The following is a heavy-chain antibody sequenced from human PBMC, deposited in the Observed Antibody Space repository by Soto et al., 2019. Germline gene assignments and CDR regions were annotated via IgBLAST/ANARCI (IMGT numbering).Heavy chain of an antibody. J-gene: IGHJ3*02. CDR2: ISSSSSYI. CDR3: AREPYNPLYRYAFDI. CDR1: GFTFSSYS. D-gene: IGHD1-20*01. Sequence: GGSLRLSCAASGFTFSSYSMNWVRQAPGKGLEWVSSISSSSSYIYYADSVKGRFTISRDNAKNSLYLQMNSLRAEDTAVYYCAREPYNPLYRYAFDIWGQGTMVTVSS. V-gene: IGHV3-21*01.